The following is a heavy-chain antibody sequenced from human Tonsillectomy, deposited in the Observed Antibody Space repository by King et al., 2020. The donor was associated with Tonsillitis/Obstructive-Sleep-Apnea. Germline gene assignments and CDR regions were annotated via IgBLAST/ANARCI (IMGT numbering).Heavy chain of an antibody. V-gene: IGHV3-73*01. Sequence: VQLVESGGGLVQPGGSLKLSCAASGFTFSGSAMHWVRQASGKGLEWVGRIRSKANSYATAYAASVNGRFTISRDDSKNTAYLQMNSLKTEDTAVYYCTRPTVNAFDIWGQGKMATVSS. CDR3: TRPTVNAFDI. J-gene: IGHJ3*02. D-gene: IGHD1-1*01. CDR1: GFTFSGSA. CDR2: IRSKANSYAT.